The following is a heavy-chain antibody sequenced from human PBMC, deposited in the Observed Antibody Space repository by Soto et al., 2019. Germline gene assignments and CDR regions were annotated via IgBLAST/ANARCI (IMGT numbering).Heavy chain of an antibody. Sequence: SETLSLTCAVSGGSISSGGYSWSWIRQPLGKGLEWIGYIYHSGSTYYNPSLKSRVTISVDRSKNQFSLKLSSVTAADTAVYYCARACCGGNGYYGMDVWGQGTTVTV. CDR3: ARACCGGNGYYGMDV. CDR1: GGSISSGGYS. V-gene: IGHV4-30-2*01. CDR2: IYHSGST. D-gene: IGHD2-15*01. J-gene: IGHJ6*02.